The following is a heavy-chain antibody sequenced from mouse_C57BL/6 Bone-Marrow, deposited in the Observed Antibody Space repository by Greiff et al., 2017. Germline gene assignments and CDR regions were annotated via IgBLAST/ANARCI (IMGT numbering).Heavy chain of an antibody. CDR2: ISNGGGST. CDR3: ARPEYDGAWFAY. J-gene: IGHJ3*01. CDR1: GFTFSDYY. V-gene: IGHV5-12*01. D-gene: IGHD2-4*01. Sequence: EVKVVESGGGLVQPGASLKLSCAASGFTFSDYYMYWVRQTPEKRLEWVAYISNGGGSTYYPDTVKGRFTISRDNAKNTLYLQMSRRKSEETSMYYCARPEYDGAWFAYWGQGALVTVSA.